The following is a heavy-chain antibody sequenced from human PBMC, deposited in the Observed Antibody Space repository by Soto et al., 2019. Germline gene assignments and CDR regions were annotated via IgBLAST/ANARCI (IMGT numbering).Heavy chain of an antibody. J-gene: IGHJ3*02. CDR3: ARVLWRRQLPHAFDI. V-gene: IGHV1-69*01. CDR2: IIPILGTA. CDR1: GGTFSSYA. D-gene: IGHD1-1*01. Sequence: QVQLVQSGAEVKKPGSSVKVSCKASGGTFSSYAISWVRQAPGQGLEWMGGIIPILGTANYAQRFQGRVTITADESTSTGYLGLSSLRSEDTAVYYCARVLWRRQLPHAFDIWGQGTMVTVSS.